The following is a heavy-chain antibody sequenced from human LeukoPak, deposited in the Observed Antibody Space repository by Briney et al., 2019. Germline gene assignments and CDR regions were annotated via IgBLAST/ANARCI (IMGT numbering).Heavy chain of an antibody. D-gene: IGHD3-22*01. CDR2: ISSSSSYI. Sequence: GGSLRLSCAASGSTFSSYSMNWVRQAPGKGLEWVSSISSSSSYIYYADSVKGRFTISRDNAKNSLYLQMNSLRAEDTAVYYCARDRVTMRRGYYYYGMDVWGQGTTVTVSS. CDR1: GSTFSSYS. J-gene: IGHJ6*02. V-gene: IGHV3-21*01. CDR3: ARDRVTMRRGYYYYGMDV.